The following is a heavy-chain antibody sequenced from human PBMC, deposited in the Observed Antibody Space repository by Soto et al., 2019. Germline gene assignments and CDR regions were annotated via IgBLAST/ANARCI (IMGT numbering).Heavy chain of an antibody. Sequence: GGSLRLSCAASGFTFSSYSMNCVRQAPGKGLEWVSSISSSSSYIYYAGSVKGRFTISRDNAKNSLYLQMNSLRAEDTAVYYCARDLTLEDIVVVVAAWHDAFDIWGQGTMVTVSS. J-gene: IGHJ3*02. V-gene: IGHV3-21*01. CDR3: ARDLTLEDIVVVVAAWHDAFDI. D-gene: IGHD2-15*01. CDR2: ISSSSSYI. CDR1: GFTFSSYS.